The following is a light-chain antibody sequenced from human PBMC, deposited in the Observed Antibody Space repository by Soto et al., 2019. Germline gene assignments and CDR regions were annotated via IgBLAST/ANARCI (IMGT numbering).Light chain of an antibody. CDR3: HQYNSWPRGT. V-gene: IGKV3-15*01. CDR2: GAS. CDR1: QSISTN. J-gene: IGKJ3*01. Sequence: EIQMTQSPPTLSLSPGERATLSCRASQSISTNLAWYQQKTGQAPRLLIYGASTRTTGIPDRFSGSGSGTEFTLTISSLQSEDSAVYYCHQYNSWPRGTFGPGTKVEIK.